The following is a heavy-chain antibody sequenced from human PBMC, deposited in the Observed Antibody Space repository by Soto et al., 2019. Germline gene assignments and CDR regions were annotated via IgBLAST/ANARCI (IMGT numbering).Heavy chain of an antibody. J-gene: IGHJ6*04. Sequence: SETLSLTCTVSGGSINSGDYYWTWVRQPPGKGLEWIGNIFHSGSTYYTPSLQSRVTISLDTSKNHFSLKLSSVTPADTAVYYCARDRYYGSGTYYNFYSGMDVGREGTTVTVSS. D-gene: IGHD3-10*01. CDR3: ARDRYYGSGTYYNFYSGMDV. CDR1: GGSINSGDYY. V-gene: IGHV4-30-4*01. CDR2: IFHSGST.